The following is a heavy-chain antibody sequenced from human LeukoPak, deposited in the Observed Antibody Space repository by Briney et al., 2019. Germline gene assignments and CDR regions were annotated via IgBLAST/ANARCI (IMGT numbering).Heavy chain of an antibody. D-gene: IGHD3-16*01. V-gene: IGHV3-23*01. Sequence: GGSLRLSCAASGFTFSTFAMIWVRQPPGKGLEWVSSIFPSGGEIHYADSVKGRFTISRDNSKNTLYLQMNSLRAEDTAVYYCAKSLNPPYNWNDVWGQGTLVTVSS. J-gene: IGHJ5*02. CDR1: GFTFSTFA. CDR2: IFPSGGEI. CDR3: AKSLNPPYNWNDV.